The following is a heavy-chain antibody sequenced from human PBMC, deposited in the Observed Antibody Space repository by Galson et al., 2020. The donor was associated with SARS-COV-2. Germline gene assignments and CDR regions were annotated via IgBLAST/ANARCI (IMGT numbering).Heavy chain of an antibody. Sequence: GGSLRLSCAASGFTFSSYSMNWVRQAPGKGLEWVSSSSSSSSYIYYADSVKGQFTISRDNAKNSLYLQMNSLRAEDTAVYYCARGGHYYDSSGYYDYWGQGTLVTVSS. D-gene: IGHD3-22*01. J-gene: IGHJ4*02. CDR2: SSSSSSYI. CDR1: GFTFSSYS. V-gene: IGHV3-21*01. CDR3: ARGGHYYDSSGYYDY.